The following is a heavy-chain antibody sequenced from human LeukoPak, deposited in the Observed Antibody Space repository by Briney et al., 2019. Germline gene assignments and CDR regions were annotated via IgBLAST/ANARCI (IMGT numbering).Heavy chain of an antibody. Sequence: TSETLSLTCTVSGGSISSYYWSWIRQPPGKGLEWIGYIYYSGSTNYNPSLKSRVTISVDTSKNQFSLKLSSVTAADTAVYYCARDHPTGLNVTPWYFDLWGRGTLVTVSS. D-gene: IGHD4-17*01. CDR3: ARDHPTGLNVTPWYFDL. CDR2: IYYSGST. CDR1: GGSISSYY. V-gene: IGHV4-59*01. J-gene: IGHJ2*01.